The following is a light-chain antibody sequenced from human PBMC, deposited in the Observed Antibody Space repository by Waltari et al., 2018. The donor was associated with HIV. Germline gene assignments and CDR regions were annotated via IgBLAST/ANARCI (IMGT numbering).Light chain of an antibody. CDR1: QNVGMN. CDR3: QQYNDWPLA. CDR2: GAS. V-gene: IGKV3-15*01. J-gene: IGKJ4*01. Sequence: EAVMTQSPVTLSVSPGERATLSCRASQNVGMNVAWYQQSPGRAPRLLIYGASTRATGVPVRFSASGSGTEFTLTINSLQSADFAVYFCQQYNDWPLAFGGGTTV.